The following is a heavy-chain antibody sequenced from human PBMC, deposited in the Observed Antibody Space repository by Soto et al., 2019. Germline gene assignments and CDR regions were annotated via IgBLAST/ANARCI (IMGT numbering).Heavy chain of an antibody. CDR3: ASHAHAGDHTEYEGPWFDP. Sequence: LQLQESGPGLVKPSETLSLTCTASGVSIVSPNNYWVGIRQSPVRGLEWIGAIYSSGSTYFHPSLKSRGSSSMDTSNHYFSLRLMSATAADTAVYYGASHAHAGDHTEYEGPWFDPWGLGTPVTVSS. D-gene: IGHD2-21*01. J-gene: IGHJ5*02. CDR2: IYSSGST. V-gene: IGHV4-39*02. CDR1: GVSIVSPNNY.